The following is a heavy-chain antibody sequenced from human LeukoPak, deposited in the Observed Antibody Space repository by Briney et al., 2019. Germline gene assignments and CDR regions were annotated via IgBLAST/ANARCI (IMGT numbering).Heavy chain of an antibody. CDR2: ISGSGSGGGT. Sequence: GGSLRLSCAASGFTFSSSAMSWVRQAPGKGLEWVSSISGSGSGGGTYYADSVKGRFTISRDNSKNTLYLQMNSLRAEDTAVYYCAKFQPLVFARYFDWLLCYFDYWGQGTLVTVSP. CDR1: GFTFSSSA. V-gene: IGHV3-23*01. J-gene: IGHJ4*02. D-gene: IGHD3-9*01. CDR3: AKFQPLVFARYFDWLLCYFDY.